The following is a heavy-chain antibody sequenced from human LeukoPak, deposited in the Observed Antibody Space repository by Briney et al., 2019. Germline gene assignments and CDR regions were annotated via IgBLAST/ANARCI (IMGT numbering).Heavy chain of an antibody. Sequence: GASVKVSCKASGYTFTSYAMNWVRQAPGQGLEWMGWTSAYNGNTNYAQKLQGRVTMTTDTSTSTAYMELRSLRSDDTAVYYCARGHCSSTSCYTNYYYYYMDVWGKGTTVTVSS. CDR1: GYTFTSYA. V-gene: IGHV1-18*01. D-gene: IGHD2-2*02. J-gene: IGHJ6*03. CDR3: ARGHCSSTSCYTNYYYYYMDV. CDR2: TSAYNGNT.